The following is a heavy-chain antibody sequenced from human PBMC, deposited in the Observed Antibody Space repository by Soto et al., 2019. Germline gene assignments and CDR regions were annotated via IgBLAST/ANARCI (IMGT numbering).Heavy chain of an antibody. CDR2: IYYSGST. CDR1: GGSISSSSYY. V-gene: IGHV4-39*01. J-gene: IGHJ4*02. D-gene: IGHD3-3*01. CDR3: ARRYEYYDFWSGQNEYYFDY. Sequence: PSETLSLTCTVSGGSISSSSYYWGWIRQPPGKGLEWIGSIYYSGSTYYNPSLKSRVTISVDTSKNQFSLKLSSVTAADTAVYYCARRYEYYDFWSGQNEYYFDYWGQGTLVT.